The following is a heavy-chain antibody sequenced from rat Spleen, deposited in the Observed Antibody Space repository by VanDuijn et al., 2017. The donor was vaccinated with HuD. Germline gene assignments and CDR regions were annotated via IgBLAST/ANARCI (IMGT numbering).Heavy chain of an antibody. J-gene: IGHJ4*01. CDR2: ISSSSGTI. CDR3: ARLRITIAAVDA. V-gene: IGHV5-34*01. CDR1: GFTFSDYY. D-gene: IGHD1-2*01. Sequence: EVQLVESGGGLVQPGRSLKLSCAASGFTFSDYYMAWVRQAPGKGLEWVAYISSSSGTIYYADTVKGRFTISRDNAKNTLYLQLSSLRSEDTALYYCARLRITIAAVDAWGQGASVTVSS.